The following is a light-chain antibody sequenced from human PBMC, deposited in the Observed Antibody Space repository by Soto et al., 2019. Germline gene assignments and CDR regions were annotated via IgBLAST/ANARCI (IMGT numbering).Light chain of an antibody. Sequence: QSALTQPRSVSGSPGQSVTISCTGTSSDVGGYNYVSWYQQHPGNAPKLMIYHVSKRHSGVPDRFSGSKSGNTASLTISGLQAEDESDYYCCAYAGSSLMVFGGGTKVTVL. CDR3: CAYAGSSLMV. V-gene: IGLV2-11*01. CDR2: HVS. CDR1: SSDVGGYNY. J-gene: IGLJ2*01.